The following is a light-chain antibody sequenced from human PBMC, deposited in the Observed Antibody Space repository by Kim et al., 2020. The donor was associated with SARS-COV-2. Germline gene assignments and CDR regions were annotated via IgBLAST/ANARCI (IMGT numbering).Light chain of an antibody. CDR1: QSISSW. CDR2: KAS. Sequence: DIQMTQSPSPLSASIGDRVTITCRASQSISSWLAWYQQKPGKAPKVLIYKASSLESGVPSRFSGTGSGTDFSLSISSLQADDFATYYCQQYDSFPWTFGQGTKVDIK. J-gene: IGKJ1*01. CDR3: QQYDSFPWT. V-gene: IGKV1-5*03.